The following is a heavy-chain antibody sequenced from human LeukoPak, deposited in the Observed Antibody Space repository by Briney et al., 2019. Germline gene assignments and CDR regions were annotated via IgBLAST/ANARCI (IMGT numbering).Heavy chain of an antibody. Sequence: SETLSLTCTVSGGSISSYYWSWIRQPPGKGLEWIGYIYYSGSTNYNPSLKSRVTISVDTSKNQFSLKLSSVTAADTAVYYCARERDYYDSSGHAFDIWGQGTMVTVSS. D-gene: IGHD3-22*01. J-gene: IGHJ3*02. CDR2: IYYSGST. CDR3: ARERDYYDSSGHAFDI. V-gene: IGHV4-59*01. CDR1: GGSISSYY.